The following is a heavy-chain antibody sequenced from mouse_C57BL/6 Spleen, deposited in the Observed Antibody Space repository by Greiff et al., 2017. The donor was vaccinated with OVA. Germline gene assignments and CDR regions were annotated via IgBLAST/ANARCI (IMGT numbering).Heavy chain of an antibody. V-gene: IGHV1-61*01. Sequence: QVQLQQPGAELVRPGSSVKLSCKASGYTFTSYWMDWVKQRPGQGLEWIGNIYPSDSETHYNQKFKDKATLTVDKSSSTAYMQLSSPTSEDSAVYYCARTGFGTTVGAYWGQGTLVTVSA. CDR1: GYTFTSYW. CDR2: IYPSDSET. D-gene: IGHD1-1*01. CDR3: ARTGFGTTVGAY. J-gene: IGHJ3*01.